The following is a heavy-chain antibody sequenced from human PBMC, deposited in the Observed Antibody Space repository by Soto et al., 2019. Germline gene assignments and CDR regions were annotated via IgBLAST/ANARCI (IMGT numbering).Heavy chain of an antibody. D-gene: IGHD3-10*02. CDR2: ISYDGSNK. CDR3: AKGRCSGSYYFDY. J-gene: IGHJ4*02. V-gene: IGHV3-30*18. CDR1: RFTFSSYG. Sequence: GGSLRLSCAASRFTFSSYGLHWVRQAPGKGLEWVAVISYDGSNKYYADSVKGRFTISRDNSKNTLYLQMNSLRAEDTTVYYCAKGRCSGSYYFDYWGQGTLVTVTS.